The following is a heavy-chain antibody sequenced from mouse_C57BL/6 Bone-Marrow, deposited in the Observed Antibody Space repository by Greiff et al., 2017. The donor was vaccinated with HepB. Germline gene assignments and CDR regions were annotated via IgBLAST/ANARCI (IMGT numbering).Heavy chain of an antibody. V-gene: IGHV8-8*01. CDR3: ARIRSHYYGSSYVKWYFDV. CDR1: GFSLSTFGMG. D-gene: IGHD1-1*01. J-gene: IGHJ1*03. Sequence: QVTLKECGPGILQPSQTLSLTCSFSGFSLSTFGMGVGWIRQPSGKGLEWLAHIWWDDDKYYNPALKSRLTISKDTSKNQVFLKIANVDTADTATYYCARIRSHYYGSSYVKWYFDVWGTGTTVTVSS. CDR2: IWWDDDK.